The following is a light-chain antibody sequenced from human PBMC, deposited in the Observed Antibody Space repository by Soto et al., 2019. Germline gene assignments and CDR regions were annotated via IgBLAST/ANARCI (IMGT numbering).Light chain of an antibody. CDR3: QQYGSSPPWT. Sequence: EIRLTQSPGTLSLSPGERATLSCRASQSVSSSYLAWYQQKPGQAPRLLIYGASSRATGIPDRFSGSGSGTDFTLTISRLEPEDFAVYYCQQYGSSPPWTFGQGTKVDI. J-gene: IGKJ1*01. CDR1: QSVSSSY. CDR2: GAS. V-gene: IGKV3-20*01.